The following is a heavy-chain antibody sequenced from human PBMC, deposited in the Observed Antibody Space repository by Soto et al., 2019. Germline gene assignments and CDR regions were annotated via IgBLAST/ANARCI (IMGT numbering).Heavy chain of an antibody. Sequence: ASVKVSCKASGYTFTSYDINWVRQATGQGLERMGWMNPNSGNTGYAQKFQGRVTMTRNTSISTAYMELSSLRSEDTAVYYCARGGLRYCSGGSCSYDAFDIWGQGTMVTVSS. V-gene: IGHV1-8*01. J-gene: IGHJ3*02. CDR1: GYTFTSYD. D-gene: IGHD2-15*01. CDR2: MNPNSGNT. CDR3: ARGGLRYCSGGSCSYDAFDI.